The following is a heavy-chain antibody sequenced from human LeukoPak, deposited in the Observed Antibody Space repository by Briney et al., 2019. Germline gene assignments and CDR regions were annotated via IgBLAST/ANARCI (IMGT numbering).Heavy chain of an antibody. Sequence: SETLSLTCTVSGGSISSYYWSWIRQPPGKGLEWIGYIYYSGSTNYNPSLKSRVTISVDTSKNQFSLKLSSVTAADTAVYYCAREKNYYDSSGYYRYFDYWGQGTLVTVSS. D-gene: IGHD3-22*01. V-gene: IGHV4-59*01. CDR1: GGSISSYY. CDR2: IYYSGST. CDR3: AREKNYYDSSGYYRYFDY. J-gene: IGHJ4*02.